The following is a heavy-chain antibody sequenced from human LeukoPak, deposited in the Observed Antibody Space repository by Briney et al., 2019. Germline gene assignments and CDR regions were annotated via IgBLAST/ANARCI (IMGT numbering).Heavy chain of an antibody. CDR1: GCTFSGYG. D-gene: IGHD6-19*01. Sequence: PGGCLRLSCAASGCTFSGYGMPWVRQAPGKGLEWVSSISSSSSYIYYADSVKGRFTISRDNAKNSLYLQMNSLRAEDTAVYYCARSREAVAGFGGDYWGQGTLVTVSS. J-gene: IGHJ4*02. CDR3: ARSREAVAGFGGDY. V-gene: IGHV3-21*01. CDR2: ISSSSSYI.